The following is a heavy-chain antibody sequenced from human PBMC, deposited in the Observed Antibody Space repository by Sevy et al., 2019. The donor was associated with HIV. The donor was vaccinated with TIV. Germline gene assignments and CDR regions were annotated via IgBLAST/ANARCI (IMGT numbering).Heavy chain of an antibody. V-gene: IGHV3-48*02. J-gene: IGHJ5*02. D-gene: IGHD2-15*01. CDR2: INSSSNTK. CDR3: SCYRGRRDVALDL. CDR1: GFRFRDYR. Sequence: GGSLRLSCAASGFRFRDYRMNWVRQAPGKGLEWVAYINSSSNTKNYAHSVKGRFTISRDNGRNSMYLQINSLRHEDTAVYDCSCYRGRRDVALDLWGQGTLVTVSS.